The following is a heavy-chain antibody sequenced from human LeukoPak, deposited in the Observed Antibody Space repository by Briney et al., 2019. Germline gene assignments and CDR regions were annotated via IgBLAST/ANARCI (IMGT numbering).Heavy chain of an antibody. CDR1: GFTFSGSA. Sequence: GRSLRLSCAASGFTFSGSAMHWVRQAYGKGLEWVGRIRSKANSYATAYAASVKGRFTISRDDSKNTAYLQMNSLKTEDTAVYYCTRHRYWATRSYYYYMDVWGKGTTVTVSS. J-gene: IGHJ6*03. V-gene: IGHV3-73*01. CDR3: TRHRYWATRSYYYYMDV. D-gene: IGHD1-14*01. CDR2: IRSKANSYAT.